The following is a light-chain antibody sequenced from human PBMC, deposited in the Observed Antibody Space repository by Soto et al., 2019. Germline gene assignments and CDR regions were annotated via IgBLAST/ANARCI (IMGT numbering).Light chain of an antibody. V-gene: IGKV3-11*01. J-gene: IGKJ1*01. Sequence: EILLTQSPSTLSLSPGEGATLSCRASQSIYSKLAWYQQRRGQTPRLLIYDASSRATGIPARFSGSGSGTDFTLTISSLEPEDFAVYYCQQRTSWPPWTFGQGTKVDIK. CDR2: DAS. CDR1: QSIYSK. CDR3: QQRTSWPPWT.